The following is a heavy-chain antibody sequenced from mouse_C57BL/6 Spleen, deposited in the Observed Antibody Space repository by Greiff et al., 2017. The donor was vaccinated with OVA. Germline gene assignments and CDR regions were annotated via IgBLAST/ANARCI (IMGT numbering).Heavy chain of an antibody. CDR3: AITTVVASRYSFDY. J-gene: IGHJ2*01. D-gene: IGHD1-1*01. V-gene: IGHV1-4*01. Sequence: QVHVKQSGAELARPGASVKMSCKASGYTFTSYTMHWVKQRPGQGLEWIGYINPSSGYTKYNQKFKDKATLTADKSSSTAYMQLSSLTSEDSAVYYCAITTVVASRYSFDYWGQGTTLTVSS. CDR2: INPSSGYT. CDR1: GYTFTSYT.